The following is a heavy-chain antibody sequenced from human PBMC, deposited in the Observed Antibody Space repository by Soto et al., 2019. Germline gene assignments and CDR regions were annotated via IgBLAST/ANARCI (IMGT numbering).Heavy chain of an antibody. J-gene: IGHJ5*02. CDR3: ARTRLLMVFINWFDP. D-gene: IGHD2-8*01. Sequence: PGGSLRLSCAASGFTFSSYWMSWVRQAPGKGLEWVANIKQDGSEKYYVDSVKGRFTISRDNAKNSLYLQMNSLRAEDTAVYYCARTRLLMVFINWFDPWGQGTLVTVSS. V-gene: IGHV3-7*05. CDR1: GFTFSSYW. CDR2: IKQDGSEK.